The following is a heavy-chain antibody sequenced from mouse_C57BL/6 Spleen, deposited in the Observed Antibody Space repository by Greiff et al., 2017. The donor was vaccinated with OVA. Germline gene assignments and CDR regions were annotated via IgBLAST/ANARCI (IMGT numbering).Heavy chain of an antibody. CDR1: GYTFTSYW. CDR3: AERGDDYGDWYFDV. V-gene: IGHV1-55*01. CDR2: IYPGSGST. Sequence: QVQLQQPGAELVKPGASVKMSCKASGYTFTSYWITWVKQRPGQGLEWIGDIYPGSGSTNYNEKFKSKATLTVDTSSSTAYMQLSSLTSEDSAVYYCAERGDDYGDWYFDVWGKGTTVTVSS. D-gene: IGHD2-4*01. J-gene: IGHJ1*03.